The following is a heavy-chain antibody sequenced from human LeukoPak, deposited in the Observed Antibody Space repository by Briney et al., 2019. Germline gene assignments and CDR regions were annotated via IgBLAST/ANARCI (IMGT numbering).Heavy chain of an antibody. CDR2: IYSGGRT. D-gene: IGHD1-1*01. CDR3: ARDRPIIYGTTFMDF. Sequence: GGSLRLPCAAPGFTVKTNYMLAGRQAPGKGLEWVSVIYSGGRTYYADSVKGRFTISRHNSKHSLYLQMNSLRAEDTAVYYCARDRPIIYGTTFMDFWGQGTLVTVSS. J-gene: IGHJ4*02. V-gene: IGHV3-53*01. CDR1: GFTVKTNY.